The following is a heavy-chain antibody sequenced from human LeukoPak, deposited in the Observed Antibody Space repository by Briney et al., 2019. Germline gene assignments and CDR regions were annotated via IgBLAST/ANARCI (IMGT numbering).Heavy chain of an antibody. CDR2: INHSGST. J-gene: IGHJ4*02. CDR1: XXXXSGYY. D-gene: IGHD6-19*01. CDR3: AVGAVAGGPFDY. Sequence: SETLSLTCXVXXXXXSGYYWSWIRQPPGKGLEWIGEINHSGSTNYNPSLKSRVTIPVDTSKNQFSLKLSSVTAADTAVYYCAVGAVAGGPFDYWGQGTLVTVSS. V-gene: IGHV4-34*01.